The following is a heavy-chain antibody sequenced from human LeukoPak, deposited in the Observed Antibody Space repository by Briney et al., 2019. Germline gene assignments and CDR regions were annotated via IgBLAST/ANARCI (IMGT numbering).Heavy chain of an antibody. V-gene: IGHV4-39*07. J-gene: IGHJ4*02. Sequence: SETLSLTCTVSGDSISTSNSYWGWIRQPPGKGLEWIGSIYYSGNTYYNASLKSRVTISVDTSKNQFSLKLSSVTAADTAVYYCARARRAIFGVGTFDYWGQGTLVTVSS. CDR3: ARARRAIFGVGTFDY. CDR1: GDSISTSNSY. CDR2: IYYSGNT. D-gene: IGHD3-3*01.